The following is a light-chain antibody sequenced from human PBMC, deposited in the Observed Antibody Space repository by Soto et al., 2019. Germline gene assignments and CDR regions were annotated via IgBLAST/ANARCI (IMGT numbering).Light chain of an antibody. Sequence: DIPLTQSPSLLSASVGDRVTITCRASQGISQYVAWYQQKPGKAPKLLIYAATVLQGGVPSRFSGTGSATELILTISSLQPEDFATYYCQQVNSYPLTFGGGTRVEIK. J-gene: IGKJ4*01. V-gene: IGKV1-9*01. CDR1: QGISQY. CDR2: AAT. CDR3: QQVNSYPLT.